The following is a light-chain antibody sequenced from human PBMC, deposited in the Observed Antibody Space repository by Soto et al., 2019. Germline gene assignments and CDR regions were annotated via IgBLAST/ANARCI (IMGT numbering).Light chain of an antibody. Sequence: QSALTQPPSASGSPGQSVTVSCTGPSSDVGGYTYVSWYQQHPDKDPKLMIYEVTKRPSGVSNRFSGSKSGNTASLTISGLQAEDEADYYCSSYTSSSTLVFGGGTKLTVL. CDR1: SSDVGGYTY. V-gene: IGLV2-14*01. CDR3: SSYTSSSTLV. J-gene: IGLJ2*01. CDR2: EVT.